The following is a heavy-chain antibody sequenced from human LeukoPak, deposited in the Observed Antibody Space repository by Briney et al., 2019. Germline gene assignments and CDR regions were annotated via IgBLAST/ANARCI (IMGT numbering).Heavy chain of an antibody. CDR2: INPNSGVT. Sequence: ASVKVSCKASGYTFSGYYIHWVRQAPGQGLEWMGWINPNSGVTNYAQKFQGRVTMTRDTSITTAYMELSSLRSDDTAVYYCARDVGEYCSSTNCYASHYWGQGTLVTVSS. J-gene: IGHJ4*02. D-gene: IGHD2-2*01. V-gene: IGHV1-2*02. CDR1: GYTFSGYY. CDR3: ARDVGEYCSSTNCYASHY.